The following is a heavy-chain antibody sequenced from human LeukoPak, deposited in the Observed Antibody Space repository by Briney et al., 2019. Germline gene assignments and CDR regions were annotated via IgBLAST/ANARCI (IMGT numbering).Heavy chain of an antibody. CDR1: GGSISSGSYY. CDR2: IYTSGST. Sequence: SQTLSLTCTVSGGSISSGSYYSGWIRQPAGKGLEWIGRIYTSGSTNYNPSLKSRVTISVDTSKNQFSLMLSSVTAADTAVYYGARYLGITTTILRESPYYYYYYMDVWGKGTTVTVFS. V-gene: IGHV4-61*02. J-gene: IGHJ6*03. CDR3: ARYLGITTTILRESPYYYYYYMDV. D-gene: IGHD2/OR15-2a*01.